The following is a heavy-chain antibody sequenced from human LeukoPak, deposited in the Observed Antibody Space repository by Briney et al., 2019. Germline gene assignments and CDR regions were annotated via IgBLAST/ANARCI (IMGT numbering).Heavy chain of an antibody. V-gene: IGHV4-38-2*01. D-gene: IGHD2-2*01. J-gene: IGHJ6*03. Sequence: SETLSLTCAVSGYSISRGYYWGWIRQPPGKGLEWIGSIYHSGSTYYNPSLKGRVTISVDTSKNQFSLKLSSVTAADTAVYYCASYSVVVDMDVWGKGTTVTVSS. CDR2: IYHSGST. CDR3: ASYSVVVDMDV. CDR1: GYSISRGYY.